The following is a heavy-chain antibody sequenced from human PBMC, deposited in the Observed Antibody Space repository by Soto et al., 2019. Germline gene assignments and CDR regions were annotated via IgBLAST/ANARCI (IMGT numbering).Heavy chain of an antibody. CDR1: GGSISSYY. CDR2: IYYSGST. CDR3: ARGYDILTGPLDY. J-gene: IGHJ4*02. D-gene: IGHD3-9*01. V-gene: IGHV4-59*01. Sequence: PSETLSLTCTVSGGSISSYYWSWIRQPPGKGLERIGYIYYSGSTNYNPSLKSRITISVDTSKNQFSLKLSSVTAADTAVYYCARGYDILTGPLDYWGPGTLVTVSS.